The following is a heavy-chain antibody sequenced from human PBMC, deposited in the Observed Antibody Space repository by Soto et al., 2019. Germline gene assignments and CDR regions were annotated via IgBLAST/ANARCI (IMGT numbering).Heavy chain of an antibody. CDR1: GGSITITNW. V-gene: IGHV4-4*02. D-gene: IGHD4-17*01. CDR2: IFHSGGT. Sequence: QVHLQESGPGLVKPSGTLSLTCAVSGGSITITNWWNWVRQPPGKGLEWIGEIFHSGGTNYNPSLKSRVTMSVDKSTNQFSLNLSSVTAADTAMYYCATRTYYGDRCLDVWGQGTTVTVSS. J-gene: IGHJ6*02. CDR3: ATRTYYGDRCLDV.